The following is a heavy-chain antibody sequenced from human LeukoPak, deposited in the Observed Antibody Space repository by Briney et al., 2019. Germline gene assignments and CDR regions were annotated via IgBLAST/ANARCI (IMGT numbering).Heavy chain of an antibody. V-gene: IGHV4-28*05. J-gene: IGHJ5*02. D-gene: IGHD6-19*01. Sequence: SETPSLTCAVSGYSISSSNYWAWIRQPPGKGLEWIGHIYYSGSIYYNPSLKSRVTMSVDTSKNQFSLKLSSVTAVDTAVYYCALIPRGIAVPGTDLWGQGTLVTVSS. CDR2: IYYSGSI. CDR3: ALIPRGIAVPGTDL. CDR1: GYSISSSNY.